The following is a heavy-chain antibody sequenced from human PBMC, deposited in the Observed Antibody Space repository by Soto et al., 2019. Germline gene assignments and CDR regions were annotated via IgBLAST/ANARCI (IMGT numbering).Heavy chain of an antibody. Sequence: SETLSLTCTVSGGSISSYYWSWIRQPPGKGLEWIGYIYYSGSTNYNPSLKSRVTISVDTSKNQFSLKLSSVTAADTAVYYCARRGVYCSSTSCLAAFDIWGQGTMVTVSS. CDR1: GGSISSYY. V-gene: IGHV4-59*08. J-gene: IGHJ3*02. CDR3: ARRGVYCSSTSCLAAFDI. CDR2: IYYSGST. D-gene: IGHD2-2*01.